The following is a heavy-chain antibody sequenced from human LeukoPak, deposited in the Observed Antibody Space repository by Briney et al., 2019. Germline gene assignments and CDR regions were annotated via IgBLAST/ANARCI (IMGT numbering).Heavy chain of an antibody. CDR1: GFTFSSYS. J-gene: IGHJ6*03. CDR2: ISSSSSYI. CDR3: ARDVRSGGGPGSSDYYYYYMDV. V-gene: IGHV3-21*01. D-gene: IGHD6-6*01. Sequence: PGGSLRLSCAASGFTFSSYSMNWVRQAPGKGLEWVSSISSSSSYIYYADSVKGRFTISRDNAKNSLYLQMNSLRAEDTAVYYCARDVRSGGGPGSSDYYYYYMDVWGKGTTVTVSS.